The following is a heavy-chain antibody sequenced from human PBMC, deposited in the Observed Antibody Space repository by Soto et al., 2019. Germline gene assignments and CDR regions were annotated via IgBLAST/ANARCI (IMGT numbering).Heavy chain of an antibody. Sequence: SETLSLTCTVSGASVSSHAYYWSWIRQHPGKGLEWIGYVYYSGSTYYNPSLKSRVTISVDTSKNQFSLKLSSVTAADTAVYYCATKAFNFWSGFPEGYMDVWGKGTTVTVSS. V-gene: IGHV4-31*03. CDR3: ATKAFNFWSGFPEGYMDV. CDR2: VYYSGST. CDR1: GASVSSHAYY. J-gene: IGHJ6*03. D-gene: IGHD3-3*01.